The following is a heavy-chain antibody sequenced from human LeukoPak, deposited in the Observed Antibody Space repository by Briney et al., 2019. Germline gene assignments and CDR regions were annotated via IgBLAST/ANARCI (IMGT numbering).Heavy chain of an antibody. CDR2: LSYDGSNK. CDR1: GFTFSSFA. CDR3: ARVGAAAEDGY. V-gene: IGHV3-30-3*01. Sequence: GGSLRLSCAASGFTFSSFAMHWVRQAPGKGLEWVSVLSYDGSNKYYADSVKGRFTISRDNSKNTLYLQMNSLRAEDTAVYYCARVGAAAEDGYWGQGTLVTVSS. J-gene: IGHJ4*02. D-gene: IGHD6-13*01.